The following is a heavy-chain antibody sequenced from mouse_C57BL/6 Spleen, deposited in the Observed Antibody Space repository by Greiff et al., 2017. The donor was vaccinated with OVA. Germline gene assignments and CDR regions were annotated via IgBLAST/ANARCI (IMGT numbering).Heavy chain of an antibody. D-gene: IGHD1-1*01. CDR1: GFTFTDYS. CDR3: ARGDYYGSSLYAMEH. V-gene: IGHV1-26*01. Sequence: EVQLQQSGPELVKPGASVKISCKASGFTFTDYSMNWVKQSHGKSLEWIGDINPNTGSTKYNQKFKGKAKLTVDKSSRTADMALHSLTSEDSAVYYCARGDYYGSSLYAMEHWGQGTSVTVSS. J-gene: IGHJ4*01. CDR2: INPNTGST.